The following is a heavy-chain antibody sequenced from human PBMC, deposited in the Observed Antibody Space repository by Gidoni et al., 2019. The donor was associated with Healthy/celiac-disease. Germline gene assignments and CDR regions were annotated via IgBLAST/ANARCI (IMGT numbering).Heavy chain of an antibody. J-gene: IGHJ4*02. CDR2: INHSGST. Sequence: QVQLQQWGAGLLKPSETLSLTCAVYVGSFSGYYWSWTRQPPGKGLEWIGEINHSGSTNYNPSLKSRVTISVDTAKNQFSLKLSSVTAADTAVYYCARADYYDSSGPTDYWGQGTLVTVSS. D-gene: IGHD3-22*01. V-gene: IGHV4-34*01. CDR3: ARADYYDSSGPTDY. CDR1: VGSFSGYY.